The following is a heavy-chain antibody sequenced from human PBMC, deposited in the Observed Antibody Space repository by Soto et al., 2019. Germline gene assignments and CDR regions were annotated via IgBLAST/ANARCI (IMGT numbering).Heavy chain of an antibody. V-gene: IGHV3-23*01. CDR2: ISGSGGST. CDR3: AKDFVVSNADYYDN. Sequence: EVQLLESGGGLVQPGGSLRLSCAASGFTSSSYAMSWVRQAPGKGMEWVAAISGSGGSTYYADCVKGRFTISRENSKNTLYLQMNSLRAEDAAVYYCAKDFVVSNADYYDNWAQGTLVTASS. J-gene: IGHJ4*02. CDR1: GFTSSSYA. D-gene: IGHD2-2*01.